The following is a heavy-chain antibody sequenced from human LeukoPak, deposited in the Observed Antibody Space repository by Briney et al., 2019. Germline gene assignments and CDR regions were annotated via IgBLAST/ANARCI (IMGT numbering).Heavy chain of an antibody. CDR3: ARDRKYGNAFDI. CDR2: INPNSGGT. CDR1: GYTFSGYY. D-gene: IGHD1-1*01. V-gene: IGHV1-2*02. Sequence: ASVKVSCKASGYTFSGYYVHWVRQAPGQGLEWMGWINPNSGGTNYAQKFQGRVTMTRDTSISTAYMELRRLGSDDTAVYYCARDRKYGNAFDIWGQGTMVTVSS. J-gene: IGHJ3*02.